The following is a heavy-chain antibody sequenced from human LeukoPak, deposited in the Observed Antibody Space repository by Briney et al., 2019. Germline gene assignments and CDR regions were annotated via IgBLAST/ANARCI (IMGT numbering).Heavy chain of an antibody. CDR2: INSDGSST. D-gene: IGHD1-26*01. CDR1: GFTFSSYW. J-gene: IGHJ3*02. CDR3: ARDAVKWEPDAFDI. Sequence: GGSLRLSSAASGFTFSSYWMHWVRQAPGKGLVWVSRINSDGSSTSYAASVKGRFTISKDNAKNTLYLQMNTLRAEDTAVYYCARDAVKWEPDAFDIWGQGTMVTVSS. V-gene: IGHV3-74*01.